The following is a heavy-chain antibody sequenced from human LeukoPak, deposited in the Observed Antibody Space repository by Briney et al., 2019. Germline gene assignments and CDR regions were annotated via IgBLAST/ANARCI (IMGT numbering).Heavy chain of an antibody. D-gene: IGHD1-14*01. Sequence: GGSLRLSCAASGFTFSGHWMSWVRQAPGKGLEWVANINPGGSDKYYVDAVKGRFTISRDNDNHLLYLQMNSLRGEDTAVYYCTRDRSRAEDDWGQGTLVTVSS. V-gene: IGHV3-7*01. CDR2: INPGGSDK. CDR3: TRDRSRAEDD. CDR1: GFTFSGHW. J-gene: IGHJ4*02.